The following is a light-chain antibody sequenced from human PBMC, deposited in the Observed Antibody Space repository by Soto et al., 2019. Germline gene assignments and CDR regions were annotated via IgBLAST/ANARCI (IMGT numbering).Light chain of an antibody. CDR3: QQYNSYSYT. J-gene: IGKJ2*01. CDR2: DAS. CDR1: QSISSW. V-gene: IGKV1-5*01. Sequence: DIQMTQSPSTLSASVGDRATITCRAIQSISSWLAWYQQKPGKAPKLLIYDASSLESGVPSRFSGSGSGTEFTLTISSLQPDDFATYYCQQYNSYSYTFGQGTKLEIK.